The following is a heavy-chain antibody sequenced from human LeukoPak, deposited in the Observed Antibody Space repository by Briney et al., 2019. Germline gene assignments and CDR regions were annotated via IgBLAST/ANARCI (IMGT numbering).Heavy chain of an antibody. CDR2: IYYSGST. CDR1: GGSLSSSRYY. J-gene: IGHJ4*02. D-gene: IGHD5-18*01. V-gene: IGHV4-39*01. CDR3: ATQMDTAMVFTPYFDY. Sequence: SETMSLTCTVSGGSLSSSRYYWGWIREPPGKGLEWIGSIYYSGSTYYNPSLKSRVTISVDTSKNQFSLKLSSVTAADTAVYYCATQMDTAMVFTPYFDYWGQGTLVTVSS.